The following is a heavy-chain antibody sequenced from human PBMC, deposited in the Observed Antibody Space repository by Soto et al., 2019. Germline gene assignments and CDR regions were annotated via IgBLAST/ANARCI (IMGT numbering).Heavy chain of an antibody. D-gene: IGHD6-19*01. CDR3: ARAFWTVAGTRYFDY. CDR2: MSGSGGST. Sequence: GVLRLSCAASGFTFSSYAMSWVRQAPGKGLEWVSVMSGSGGSTYYADSVKGRFTISRDNSKNTLYLQMNSLRAEDTAVYYCARAFWTVAGTRYFDYWGQGTLVTVSS. J-gene: IGHJ4*02. V-gene: IGHV3-23*01. CDR1: GFTFSSYA.